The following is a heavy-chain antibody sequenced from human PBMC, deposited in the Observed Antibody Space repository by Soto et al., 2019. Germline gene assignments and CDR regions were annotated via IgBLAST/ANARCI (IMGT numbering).Heavy chain of an antibody. D-gene: IGHD3-9*01. J-gene: IGHJ6*03. CDR2: INHSGST. V-gene: IGHV4-34*01. CDR1: GGSFSGYY. Sequence: SETLSLTCAVYGGSFSGYYWSWIRQPPGKGLEWIGEINHSGSTNYNPSLKSRVTISVDTSKNQFSLKLSSVTAADTAVYYCARVPKERGHILTGYYGKPYYYYYYMDVWGKGTTVTVSS. CDR3: ARVPKERGHILTGYYGKPYYYYYYMDV.